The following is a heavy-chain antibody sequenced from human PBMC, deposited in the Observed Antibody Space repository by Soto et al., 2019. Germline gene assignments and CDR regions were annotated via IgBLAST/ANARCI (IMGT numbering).Heavy chain of an antibody. CDR3: ARYIVVGNYYYYGMDV. CDR1: GYRFTGYG. Sequence: GASVKVSCKASGYRFTGYGLHWVRQAPGQGLQWMGWINPKSGATDYAQKFQGRVTMTREMSTNTAYLELSGLRSDDTASDTAMYYCARYIVVGNYYYYGMDVWGQGTTVTVSS. CDR2: INPKSGAT. J-gene: IGHJ6*02. V-gene: IGHV1-2*02. D-gene: IGHD2-2*01.